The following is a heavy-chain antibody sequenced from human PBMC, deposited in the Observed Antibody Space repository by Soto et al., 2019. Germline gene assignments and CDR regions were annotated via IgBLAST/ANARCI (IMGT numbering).Heavy chain of an antibody. D-gene: IGHD3-3*01. Sequence: ASVKVSCKASGGTFSSYAISWVRQAPGQGLEWMGGIIPIFGTANYAQKFQGRVTITADESTSTAYMELSSLRSEDTAVYYCARDAEWVGRSHYILVYYFDYWGQGTLVTVSS. V-gene: IGHV1-69*13. CDR2: IIPIFGTA. J-gene: IGHJ4*02. CDR1: GGTFSSYA. CDR3: ARDAEWVGRSHYILVYYFDY.